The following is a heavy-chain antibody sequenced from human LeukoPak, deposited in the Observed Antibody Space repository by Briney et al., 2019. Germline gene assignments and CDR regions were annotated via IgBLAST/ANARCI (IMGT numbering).Heavy chain of an antibody. CDR3: ARDNIGNYYDSSGIPGWFDP. D-gene: IGHD3-22*01. V-gene: IGHV3-48*04. CDR1: GFIFSSYS. Sequence: PGGSLRLSCAASGFIFSSYSMNWVRQAPGKGLEWVSYISSSSSTIYYADSVKGRFTISRDNAKNSLYLQMNSLRAEDTAVYYCARDNIGNYYDSSGIPGWFDPWGQGTLVTVSS. J-gene: IGHJ5*02. CDR2: ISSSSSTI.